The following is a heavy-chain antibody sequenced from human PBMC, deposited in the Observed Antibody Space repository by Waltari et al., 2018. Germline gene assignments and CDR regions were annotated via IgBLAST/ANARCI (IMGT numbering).Heavy chain of an antibody. V-gene: IGHV4-39*01. CDR2: IYYSGST. CDR3: ARTTDYGDPDYYYYYGMDV. Sequence: QLQLQESGPGLVKPSETLSLTCTVSGGSISSSSYYWGWIRHPPGTGLEWIGSIYYSGSTYYNPSLKSRVTISVDTSKNQFSLKLSSVTAADTAVYYCARTTDYGDPDYYYYYGMDVWGQGTMVTVSS. J-gene: IGHJ6*02. D-gene: IGHD4-17*01. CDR1: GGSISSSSYY.